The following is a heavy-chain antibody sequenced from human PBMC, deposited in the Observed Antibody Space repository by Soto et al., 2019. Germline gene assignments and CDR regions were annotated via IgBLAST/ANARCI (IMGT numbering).Heavy chain of an antibody. Sequence: PGASLKISCKGSGYSFASYWITWVRQMPGKGLEWMGKIDPSDSYTYYSPSFQGHVTMSADRSISSAYLQWTSLKASDTAMYYCARHAAGYSYGLVDYWGQGTLVTVSS. CDR3: ARHAAGYSYGLVDY. V-gene: IGHV5-10-1*01. J-gene: IGHJ4*02. D-gene: IGHD5-18*01. CDR2: IDPSDSYT. CDR1: GYSFASYW.